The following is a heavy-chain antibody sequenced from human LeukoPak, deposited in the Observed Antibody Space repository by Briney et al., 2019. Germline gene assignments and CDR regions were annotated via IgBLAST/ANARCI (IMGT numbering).Heavy chain of an antibody. Sequence: GGSLRLSCAASGFTFSSYSMNWVRQAPGKGLEWVSSISSSSYIYYADSVKGRFTISRDNAKNSLYLQMNSLRAEDTAVYYCARNEITMVRGVRAEGAFDIWGQGTMVTVSS. D-gene: IGHD3-10*01. V-gene: IGHV3-21*01. CDR3: ARNEITMVRGVRAEGAFDI. J-gene: IGHJ3*02. CDR1: GFTFSSYS. CDR2: ISSSSYI.